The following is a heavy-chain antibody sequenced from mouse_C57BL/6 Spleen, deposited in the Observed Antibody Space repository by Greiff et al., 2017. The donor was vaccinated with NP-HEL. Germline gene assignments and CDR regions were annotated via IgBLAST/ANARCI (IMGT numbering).Heavy chain of an antibody. CDR3: ARQRPQYCTMDY. Sequence: VQLQQSGPELVKPGASVKISCKASGYTFTDYYMNWVKQSQGKSLEWIGEINPNNGGTSYNQKFKGKVTLTVNKSSSTAYMELRSLTSEDSAVYYWARQRPQYCTMDYWGQGTSVTVSS. J-gene: IGHJ4*01. D-gene: IGHD5-1*01. CDR2: INPNNGGT. CDR1: GYTFTDYY. V-gene: IGHV1-26*01.